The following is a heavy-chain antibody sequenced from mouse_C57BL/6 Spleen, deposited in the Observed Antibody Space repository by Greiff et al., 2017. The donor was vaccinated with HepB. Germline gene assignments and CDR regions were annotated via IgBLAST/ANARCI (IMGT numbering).Heavy chain of an antibody. D-gene: IGHD1-1*01. CDR2: IDPETGGT. Sequence: QVQLQQSGAELVRPGASVTLSCKASGYTFTDYEMHWVKQTPVHGLEWIGAIDPETGGTAYNQKFKGKAILTADKSSSTAYMELRSLTSEDSAVYYCTRVGITTVVASAMDYWGQGTSVTVSS. CDR1: GYTFTDYE. CDR3: TRVGITTVVASAMDY. V-gene: IGHV1-15*01. J-gene: IGHJ4*01.